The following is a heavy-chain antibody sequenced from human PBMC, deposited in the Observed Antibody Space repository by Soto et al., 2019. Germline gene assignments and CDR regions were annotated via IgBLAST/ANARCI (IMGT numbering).Heavy chain of an antibody. J-gene: IGHJ5*02. D-gene: IGHD6-19*01. CDR1: GYTFTSYD. CDR2: MNPNSGNT. V-gene: IGHV1-8*01. CDR3: ARSHSSGWKNWFDP. Sequence: ASVKVSCKASGYTFTSYDINWVRQATGQGLEWMGWMNPNSGNTGYAQKFQGRVTMTRNTSISTAYMELSSLRPEDTAVYYCARSHSSGWKNWFDPWGQGTLVTVSS.